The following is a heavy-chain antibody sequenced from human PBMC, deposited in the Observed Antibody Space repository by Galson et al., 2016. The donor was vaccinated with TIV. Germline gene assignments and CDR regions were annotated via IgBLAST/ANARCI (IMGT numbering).Heavy chain of an antibody. J-gene: IGHJ1*01. V-gene: IGHV3-7*01. CDR3: MTQRSPTN. Sequence: SLRLSCAVSGFTFSHYWMSWVRQAPGKGLEWVANIKEDGSQKYYVDSVKGRFTISRDNAQNSLYLQMYTMRGEDTAVYYCMTQRSPTNWGQGTLVTVSS. CDR2: IKEDGSQK. D-gene: IGHD2-8*01. CDR1: GFTFSHYW.